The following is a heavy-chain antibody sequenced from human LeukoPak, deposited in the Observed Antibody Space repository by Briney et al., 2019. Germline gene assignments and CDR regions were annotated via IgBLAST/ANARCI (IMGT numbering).Heavy chain of an antibody. CDR3: SESLNY. CDR1: GFTFSRSW. V-gene: IGHV3-7*01. Sequence: PGGSLRLSCAASGFTFSRSWMDWVRQAPGKGLEWVANIKEDGSETHYVDSAKGRFTISRDNAKSSLYLQMDSLRVEDTAIYYCSESLNYWGQGTLSPSPQ. J-gene: IGHJ4*02. CDR2: IKEDGSET.